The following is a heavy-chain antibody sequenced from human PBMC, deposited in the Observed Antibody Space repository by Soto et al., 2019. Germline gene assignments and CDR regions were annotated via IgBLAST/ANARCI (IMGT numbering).Heavy chain of an antibody. CDR2: LSDSGGSI. CDR3: AKGSSAWYAGFFDL. J-gene: IGHJ4*02. Sequence: EVQLLESGGGLVQPGGSLRLSCTASGFTFNRHAMTWVRQAPGKGLEWVSGLSDSGGSIYYADSVKGRFTISRDNSMNTLYLQMNTLRAEDTAVYYCAKGSSAWYAGFFDLWGQGTLVTVSS. CDR1: GFTFNRHA. V-gene: IGHV3-23*01. D-gene: IGHD2-8*01.